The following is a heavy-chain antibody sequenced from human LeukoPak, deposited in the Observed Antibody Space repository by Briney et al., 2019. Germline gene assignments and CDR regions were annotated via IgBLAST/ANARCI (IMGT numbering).Heavy chain of an antibody. CDR3: ASHPRHDYGDYGLDY. D-gene: IGHD4-17*01. Sequence: GGSLRLSCAASGFIFSSTWMSCVRQAPGKGLEWVANIKQDGSEKYYVDSVKGRFTISRDNAKNSLYLQMNSLRAEDTAVYYCASHPRHDYGDYGLDYWGQGTLVTVSS. CDR1: GFIFSSTW. CDR2: IKQDGSEK. J-gene: IGHJ4*02. V-gene: IGHV3-7*03.